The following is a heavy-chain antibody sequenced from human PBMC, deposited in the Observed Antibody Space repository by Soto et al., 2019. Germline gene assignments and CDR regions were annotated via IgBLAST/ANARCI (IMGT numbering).Heavy chain of an antibody. CDR1: GGSITSSY. V-gene: IGHV4-59*01. CDR3: SRGEDAFFYYGLDV. J-gene: IGHJ6*02. Sequence: PSETLSLTCTVSGGSITSSYWSWIRRPPGKGLEWIAYIYDTGISGYTPSTSYNPSLKSRVTMSVDTSTSQFSLKLTSVTAADTAVYYCSRGEDAFFYYGLDVWGQGITVTVSS. CDR2: IYDTGISGYTPST.